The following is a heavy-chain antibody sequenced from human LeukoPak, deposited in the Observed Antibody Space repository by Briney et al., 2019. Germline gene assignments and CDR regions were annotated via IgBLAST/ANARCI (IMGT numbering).Heavy chain of an antibody. D-gene: IGHD6-13*01. Sequence: SETLSLTCAVYGGSFSGYYWSWIRQPPGKGLEWIGEINHSGSTNYNPSLKSRVTISVDTSKNQFSLKLSSVTAADTAVYYCATRRYSSSWAGFDYWGQGTLVTVSS. CDR1: GGSFSGYY. V-gene: IGHV4-34*01. CDR3: ATRRYSSSWAGFDY. CDR2: INHSGST. J-gene: IGHJ4*02.